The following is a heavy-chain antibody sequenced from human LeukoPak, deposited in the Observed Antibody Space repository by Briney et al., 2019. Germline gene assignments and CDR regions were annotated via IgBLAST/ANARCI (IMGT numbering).Heavy chain of an antibody. V-gene: IGHV1-18*01. J-gene: IGHJ6*03. D-gene: IGHD2-15*01. CDR1: GYTFTSYG. CDR3: ARDHVVVAAATYYYYYKDV. CDR2: ISAYSGNT. Sequence: ASVKVSCKASGYTFTSYGISWVRQAPGQGLEWMGWISAYSGNTNYAQKLQGRVTMTTDTSTSTAYMELRSLRSDDTAVYYCARDHVVVAAATYYYYYKDVWGKGTTVTVSS.